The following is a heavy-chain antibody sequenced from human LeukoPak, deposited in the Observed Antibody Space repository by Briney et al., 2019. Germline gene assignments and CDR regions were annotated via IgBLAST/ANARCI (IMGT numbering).Heavy chain of an antibody. CDR3: ARETEMANLDY. Sequence: GGSLRLSCAASGFTFRSYSMNWVRQAPGKGLEWVSSISSSSSYIYYADSVKGRFTISRDNAKKSLYLQMNSLRAEDTAVYYCARETEMANLDYWGQGTLVTVSS. V-gene: IGHV3-21*01. D-gene: IGHD5-24*01. CDR1: GFTFRSYS. CDR2: ISSSSSYI. J-gene: IGHJ4*02.